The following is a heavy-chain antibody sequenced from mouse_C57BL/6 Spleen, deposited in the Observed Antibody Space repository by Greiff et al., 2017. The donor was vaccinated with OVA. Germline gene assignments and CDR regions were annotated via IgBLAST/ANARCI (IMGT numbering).Heavy chain of an antibody. J-gene: IGHJ4*01. V-gene: IGHV1-52*01. Sequence: QVQLQQPGAELVRPGSSVKLSCKASGYTFTSYWMHWVKQRPIQGLEWIGNIDPSDSETHYNQKFKDKATLTVDKSSSTAYMQLSSLTSEDSAVYYGARALYGDYAMDYWGQGTSVTVSS. CDR1: GYTFTSYW. CDR2: IDPSDSET. CDR3: ARALYGDYAMDY. D-gene: IGHD1-1*02.